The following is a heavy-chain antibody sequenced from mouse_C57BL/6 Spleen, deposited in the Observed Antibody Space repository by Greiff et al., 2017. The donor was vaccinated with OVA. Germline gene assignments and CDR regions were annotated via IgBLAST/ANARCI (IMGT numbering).Heavy chain of an antibody. Sequence: QVQLQQSGAELVRPGASVTLSCKASGYTFTDYEMHWVKQTPVHGLEWIGAIDPETGGTAYNQKFKGKAILTADKSSSTAYMELRSLTSEDSAVYYCTSPIYGSSYGYWGQGTTLTVSS. CDR3: TSPIYGSSYGY. D-gene: IGHD1-1*01. J-gene: IGHJ2*01. V-gene: IGHV1-15*01. CDR2: IDPETGGT. CDR1: GYTFTDYE.